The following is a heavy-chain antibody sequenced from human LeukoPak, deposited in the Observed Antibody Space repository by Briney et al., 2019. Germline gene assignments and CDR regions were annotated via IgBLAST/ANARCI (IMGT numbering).Heavy chain of an antibody. Sequence: ASVKVSCKASGYTFTSYDINWVRQATGQGLEWMGWMNPNSGNTGYAQKFQGRVTMTRNTSISTAYMELSSLRSEDTAVYYCARVFRPAEMADYWGQGTLVTASS. V-gene: IGHV1-8*01. CDR2: MNPNSGNT. CDR3: ARVFRPAEMADY. CDR1: GYTFTSYD. J-gene: IGHJ4*02. D-gene: IGHD5-24*01.